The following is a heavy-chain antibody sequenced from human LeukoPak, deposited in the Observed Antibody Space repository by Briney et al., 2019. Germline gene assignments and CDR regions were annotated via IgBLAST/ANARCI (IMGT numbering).Heavy chain of an antibody. J-gene: IGHJ4*02. Sequence: PGGSLRLSCAASGCTFSSYAMRWVRQAPGKGLEWVSAISGSGGSTYYADSVKGRFTISRDNSKNTLYLQMNSLRAGDTAVYYCAKARKGDTRAFDYWGQGTLVTVSS. V-gene: IGHV3-23*01. CDR1: GCTFSSYA. CDR2: ISGSGGST. D-gene: IGHD3-16*01. CDR3: AKARKGDTRAFDY.